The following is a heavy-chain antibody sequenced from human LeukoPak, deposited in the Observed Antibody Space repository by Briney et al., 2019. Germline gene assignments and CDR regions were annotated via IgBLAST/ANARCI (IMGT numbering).Heavy chain of an antibody. D-gene: IGHD5-12*01. V-gene: IGHV4-59*08. CDR3: AGISGYDYYFDY. CDR1: GGAISSCN. J-gene: IGHJ4*02. Sequence: SETLSLTSTDYGGAISSCNWRWIPQHPGKGLEWIGYIYYSGSTNYNPSLKSRVTISVDTSKNQFSLKLSSVTAADTAVYYCAGISGYDYYFDYWGQGTLVTVSS. CDR2: IYYSGST.